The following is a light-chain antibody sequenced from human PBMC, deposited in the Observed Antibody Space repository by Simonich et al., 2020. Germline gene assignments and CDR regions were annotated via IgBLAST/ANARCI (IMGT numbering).Light chain of an antibody. CDR3: LLSYSGAHWV. Sequence: QAVVTPEPSLTVSPGGTVTLTCGSSTGAVTSGHYPYWFPQKPGQAPRTLIYDTSNKHSWTPARFSGSLLGGKAALTLSGAQPEDEAEYYCLLSYSGAHWVFGGGTKLTVL. V-gene: IGLV7-46*01. CDR2: DTS. CDR1: TGAVTSGHY. J-gene: IGLJ3*02.